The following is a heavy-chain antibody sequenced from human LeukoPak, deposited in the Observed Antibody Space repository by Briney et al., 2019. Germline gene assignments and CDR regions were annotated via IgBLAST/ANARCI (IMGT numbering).Heavy chain of an antibody. J-gene: IGHJ3*01. Sequence: SVKVSCKASGFTFTSSAVQWVRQARGQRLEWIGWIVVGSGNTNYAQKFQERVTITRDMSTNTVYMELSSLRSEDTAVYYCAAEGRPTVVTFRKGAVDLWGQGTMVTVSS. D-gene: IGHD4-23*01. CDR2: IVVGSGNT. CDR3: AAEGRPTVVTFRKGAVDL. CDR1: GFTFTSSA. V-gene: IGHV1-58*01.